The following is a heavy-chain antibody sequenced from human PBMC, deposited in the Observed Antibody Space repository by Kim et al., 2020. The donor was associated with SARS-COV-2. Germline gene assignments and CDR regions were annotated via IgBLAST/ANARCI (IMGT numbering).Heavy chain of an antibody. Sequence: ADSVKGRFTISRDNAKNSLYLQMNSLRAEDTAVYYCAREGYSGYDWAFDIWGQGTMVTVSS. CDR3: AREGYSGYDWAFDI. J-gene: IGHJ3*02. V-gene: IGHV3-21*01. D-gene: IGHD5-12*01.